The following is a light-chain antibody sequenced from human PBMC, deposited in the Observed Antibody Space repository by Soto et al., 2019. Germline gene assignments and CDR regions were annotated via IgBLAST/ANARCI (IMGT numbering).Light chain of an antibody. CDR3: QHYGSSLFT. CDR1: QSVTSTY. CDR2: GTS. J-gene: IGKJ5*01. V-gene: IGKV3-20*01. Sequence: EIVLTQSPGTLSLSPGERATLSCRASQSVTSTYLAWFQHKPGQAPRILIYGTSNRATGIPDRFSGSGSGTDFTLTISRLEPEDFAVYYCQHYGSSLFTFGHGTRLEIK.